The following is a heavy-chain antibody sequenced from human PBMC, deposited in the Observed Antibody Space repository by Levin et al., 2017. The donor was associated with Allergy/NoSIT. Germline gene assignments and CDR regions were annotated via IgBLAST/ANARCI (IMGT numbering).Heavy chain of an antibody. CDR3: ARGRIAAAGTEGYYYYGMDV. D-gene: IGHD6-13*01. CDR2: INHSGST. Sequence: PSETLSLTCAVYGGSFSGYYWSWIRQPPGKGLEWIGEINHSGSTNYNPSLKSRVTISVDTSKNQFSLKLSSVTAADTAVYYCARGRIAAAGTEGYYYYGMDVWGQGTTVTVSS. J-gene: IGHJ6*02. CDR1: GGSFSGYY. V-gene: IGHV4-34*01.